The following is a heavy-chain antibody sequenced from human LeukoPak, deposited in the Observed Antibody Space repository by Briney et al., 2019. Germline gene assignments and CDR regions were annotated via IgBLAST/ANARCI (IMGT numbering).Heavy chain of an antibody. Sequence: PGGSLRLSCADSGFTFSLYAMTWVRQAPGKGLEWVSQISAGTGVTYYAQSVRGRFTISRDDSKSTLYLHMSGLRGEDTAVYYCARDVLDVAAAGWGRPLDRWGQGTRVTVSS. J-gene: IGHJ5*02. CDR1: GFTFSLYA. V-gene: IGHV3-23*01. D-gene: IGHD6-13*01. CDR2: ISAGTGVT. CDR3: ARDVLDVAAAGWGRPLDR.